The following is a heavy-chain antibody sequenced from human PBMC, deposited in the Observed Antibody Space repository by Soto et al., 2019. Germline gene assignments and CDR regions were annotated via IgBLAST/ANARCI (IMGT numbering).Heavy chain of an antibody. CDR1: GGAISSSSYY. D-gene: IGHD3-22*01. V-gene: IGHV4-39*01. CDR3: AGTPDYYDSSGPFDY. J-gene: IGHJ4*02. CDR2: IYYSGST. Sequence: QQQLQESGPGLVKPSESLSLTCTVSGGAISSSSYYWGWIRQPPGKGLEWIGSIYYSGSTYYNPSLKSRVTISVDTSKTQFSLKLSSVTGADTAVYYCAGTPDYYDSSGPFDYWGQGTLVTVSS.